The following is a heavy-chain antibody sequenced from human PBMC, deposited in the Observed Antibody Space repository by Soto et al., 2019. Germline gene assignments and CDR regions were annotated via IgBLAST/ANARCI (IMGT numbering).Heavy chain of an antibody. J-gene: IGHJ4*02. CDR2: ISSSSSTI. Sequence: GGSLRLSCAASGFTFSSYSMNWVRQAPGKGLEWVSYISSSSSTIYYADSVKGRFTISRDNAKNSLYLQMNSLRDEDTAVYYCAIVIWEDIVLMVYARGSYYFDYWGQGTLVTVSS. V-gene: IGHV3-48*02. D-gene: IGHD2-8*01. CDR3: AIVIWEDIVLMVYARGSYYFDY. CDR1: GFTFSSYS.